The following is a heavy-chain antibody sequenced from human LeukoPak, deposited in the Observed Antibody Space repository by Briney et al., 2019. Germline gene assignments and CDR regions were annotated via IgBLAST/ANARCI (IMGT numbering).Heavy chain of an antibody. J-gene: IGHJ6*03. CDR2: IHYSGST. V-gene: IGHV4-59*01. CDR1: GGSISSYY. Sequence: SETLSLTCTVSGGSISSYYWSWIRQPPGKGLEWIGYIHYSGSTNYNPSLKSRVTISVDTSKNQFSLKLSSVTAADTAVYYCARDRTDWRCYYYYMDVWGKGTTVTVSS. D-gene: IGHD3-3*01. CDR3: ARDRTDWRCYYYYMDV.